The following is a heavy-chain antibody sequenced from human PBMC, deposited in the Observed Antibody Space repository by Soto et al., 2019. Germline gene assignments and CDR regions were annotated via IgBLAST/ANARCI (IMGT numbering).Heavy chain of an antibody. CDR1: GYTFTSYG. V-gene: IGHV1-18*01. Sequence: QVQLVQSGAEVKKPGASVKVSCKASGYTFTSYGISWVRQAPGKGLEWMGWISAYNGNTNYAQNLQGRVTMTTDTSTRTAYMELRSLRSDDTAVYYCARVRVRPVVTQHYFDYWGQGTLVTVSS. D-gene: IGHD3-22*01. J-gene: IGHJ4*02. CDR3: ARVRVRPVVTQHYFDY. CDR2: ISAYNGNT.